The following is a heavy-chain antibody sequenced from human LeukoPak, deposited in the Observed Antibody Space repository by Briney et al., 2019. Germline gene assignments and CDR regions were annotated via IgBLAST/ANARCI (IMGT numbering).Heavy chain of an antibody. CDR2: IYHTDNT. CDR3: AKELDRGVIGGFDT. V-gene: IGHV4-59*01. D-gene: IGHD3-10*01. Sequence: SETLSLTCTVSGASISAYYWSWIRQPPGKGLEWIGYIYHTDNTKYSPSLKTRVTISMDTPKNRFSLKLTSVTAADTAVYYCAKELDRGVIGGFDTWGQGTLVTVSS. J-gene: IGHJ5*02. CDR1: GASISAYY.